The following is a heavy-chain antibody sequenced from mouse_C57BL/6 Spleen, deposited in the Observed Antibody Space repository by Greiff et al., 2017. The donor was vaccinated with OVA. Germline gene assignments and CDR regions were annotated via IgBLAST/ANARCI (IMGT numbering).Heavy chain of an antibody. Sequence: QVQLQQPGAELVKPGASVKLSCKASGYTFTSYWMHWVKQRPGQGLEWIGMIHPNSGSTNYNEKFKSKATLTVDKSSSTAYMQLSSLTSEDSAVYYCARGYSNYEDYAMDYWGQGTSVTVSS. CDR2: IHPNSGST. V-gene: IGHV1-64*01. CDR3: ARGYSNYEDYAMDY. D-gene: IGHD2-5*01. J-gene: IGHJ4*01. CDR1: GYTFTSYW.